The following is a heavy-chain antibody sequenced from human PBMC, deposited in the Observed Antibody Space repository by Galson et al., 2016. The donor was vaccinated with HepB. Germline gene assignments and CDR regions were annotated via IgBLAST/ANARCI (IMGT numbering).Heavy chain of an antibody. CDR3: ARVGDLGCDYFDY. V-gene: IGHV3-33*01. CDR2: IWFDGSNK. Sequence: SLRLSCAASGFTFRRHGMHWVRQAPGKGLEWMAAIWFDGSNKYYADSVKGRFTISRDNSENTLYLQMDSLRAEDTAVYYCARVGDLGCDYFDYWGRGTLVTVSS. J-gene: IGHJ4*02. D-gene: IGHD2-21*01. CDR1: GFTFRRHG.